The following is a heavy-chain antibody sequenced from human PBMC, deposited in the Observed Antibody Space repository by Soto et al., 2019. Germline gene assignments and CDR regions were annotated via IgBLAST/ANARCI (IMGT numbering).Heavy chain of an antibody. CDR3: ARNVRRYDYVWWSYRPYYYAMYV. D-gene: IGHD3-16*02. CDR1: GGSISSCGYS. J-gene: IGHJ6*02. CDR2: IYHSGST. Sequence: SETLSLTCAVSGGSISSCGYSWSWIRQPPGKGLEWIGYIYHSGSTNYNPSLKSRVTISVDTSKNQFSLKLSSVTAADTAVYYCARNVRRYDYVWWSYRPYYYAMYVWGQGTTVTVS. V-gene: IGHV4-30-2*01.